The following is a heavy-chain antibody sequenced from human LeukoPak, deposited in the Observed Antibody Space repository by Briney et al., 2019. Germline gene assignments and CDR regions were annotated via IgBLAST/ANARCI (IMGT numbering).Heavy chain of an antibody. Sequence: SQTLSLTCAVSGGSIRSAGYSWNWIRQPPGKGLEWIGYSYESGTTYYNPSFESRVSISVDRSKNQFSLRLTSVTAADTAVCFCVSQYCDGGNCYPYFDSWGQGTLDTVSS. D-gene: IGHD2-15*01. V-gene: IGHV4-30-2*01. CDR3: VSQYCDGGNCYPYFDS. CDR1: GGSIRSAGYS. CDR2: SYESGTT. J-gene: IGHJ4*02.